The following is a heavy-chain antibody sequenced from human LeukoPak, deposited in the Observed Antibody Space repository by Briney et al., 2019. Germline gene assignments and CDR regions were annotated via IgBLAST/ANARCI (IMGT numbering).Heavy chain of an antibody. J-gene: IGHJ4*02. CDR2: INHSGST. V-gene: IGHV4-34*01. CDR1: GGSFSGHY. D-gene: IGHD3-10*01. Sequence: SETLSLTCAVYGGSFSGHYWSWIRQPPGKGLEWIGEINHSGSTNYNPSLKSRVTISVDTSKNQFSLKLSSVTAADTAVYYCARRLWSLDYWGQGTLVTVSS. CDR3: ARRLWSLDY.